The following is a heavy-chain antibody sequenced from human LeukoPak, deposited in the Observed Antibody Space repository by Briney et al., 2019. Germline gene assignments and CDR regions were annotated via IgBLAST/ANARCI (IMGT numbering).Heavy chain of an antibody. D-gene: IGHD3-22*01. CDR1: GGTSSSYA. V-gene: IGHV1-69*13. CDR2: IIPIFGTA. CDR3: AREGYSSGYYIPSFDY. Sequence: GASVKVSCKASGGTSSSYAISWVRQAPGQGLEWMGGIIPIFGTANYAQKFQGRVTITADESTSTAYMELSSLRSEDTAVYYCAREGYSSGYYIPSFDYWGQGTLVTVSS. J-gene: IGHJ4*02.